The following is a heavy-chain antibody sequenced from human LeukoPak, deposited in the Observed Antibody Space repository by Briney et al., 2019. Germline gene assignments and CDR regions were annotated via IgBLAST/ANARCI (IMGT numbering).Heavy chain of an antibody. CDR1: GFMFRTYW. V-gene: IGHV3-7*01. CDR3: SRALEV. J-gene: IGHJ6*04. Sequence: GSLRLSCEVSGFMFRTYWMDWVRQAPGRGLEWVANINQDGSEKYYVDSVKGRFTISRDNTKNSLYLEMNSLRAEDTAVYYCSRALEVWGKGITVTVSS. CDR2: INQDGSEK.